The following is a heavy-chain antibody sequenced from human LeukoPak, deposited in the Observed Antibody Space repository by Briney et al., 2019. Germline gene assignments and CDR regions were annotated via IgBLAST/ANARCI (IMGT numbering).Heavy chain of an antibody. J-gene: IGHJ4*02. CDR1: EFNVNDYY. V-gene: IGHV3-11*01. Sequence: GGSLRLSCGASEFNVNDYYMSWVRQAPGKGLEWISDIGGSDTIVAYAGSVEGRFTISRDIAKNSLFLQMNSLRADDTAVYYCARELVAGTFDHWGQGSLVTVSS. CDR3: ARELVAGTFDH. CDR2: IGGSDTIV. D-gene: IGHD1-7*01.